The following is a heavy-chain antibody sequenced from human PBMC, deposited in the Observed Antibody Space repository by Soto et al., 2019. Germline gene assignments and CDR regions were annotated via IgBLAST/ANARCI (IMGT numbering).Heavy chain of an antibody. CDR1: GFTFSSYS. V-gene: IGHV3-21*01. D-gene: IGHD3-3*01. CDR2: ISSSSSYI. Sequence: GGSLRLSCAASGFTFSSYSMNWVRQAPGKGLEWVSSISSSSSYIYYADSAKGRFTISRDNAKNSLYLQMNSLRAEDTAVYYCARDAIFGVVIITYYMDVWGKGTTVTVSS. CDR3: ARDAIFGVVIITYYMDV. J-gene: IGHJ6*03.